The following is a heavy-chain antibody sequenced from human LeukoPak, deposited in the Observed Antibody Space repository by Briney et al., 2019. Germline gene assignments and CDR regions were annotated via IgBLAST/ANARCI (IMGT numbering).Heavy chain of an antibody. CDR1: GGSISSGDYY. D-gene: IGHD5-18*01. CDR2: IYYSGNT. Sequence: PSQTLSLTCTVSGGSISSGDYYWRGIRQPPGKGLEWIGYIYYSGNTYYNPSLKSRVSISIDTSKNQFSLKLSSVTAADTAVYYCARVGGSYGGNDYFDYWGQGTLVTVSS. J-gene: IGHJ4*02. V-gene: IGHV4-30-4*01. CDR3: ARVGGSYGGNDYFDY.